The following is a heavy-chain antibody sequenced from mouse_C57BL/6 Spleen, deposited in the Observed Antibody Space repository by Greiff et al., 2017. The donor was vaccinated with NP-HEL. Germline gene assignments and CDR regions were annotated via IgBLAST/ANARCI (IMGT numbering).Heavy chain of an antibody. J-gene: IGHJ4*01. V-gene: IGHV1-64*01. CDR3: ARDYGSRSYAMDY. CDR1: GYTFTSYW. D-gene: IGHD1-1*01. CDR2: IHPNSGST. Sequence: QVQLQQSGAELVKPGASVKLSCKASGYTFTSYWMHWVKQRPGQGLVWIGMIHPNSGSTNYNEKFKSKATLTVDKSSSTAYMQLSSLTSEDSAVYYCARDYGSRSYAMDYWGQGTSVTVSS.